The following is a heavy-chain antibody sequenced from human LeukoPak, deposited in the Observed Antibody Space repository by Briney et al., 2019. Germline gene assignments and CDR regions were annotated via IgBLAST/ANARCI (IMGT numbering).Heavy chain of an antibody. V-gene: IGHV4-61*02. Sequence: SETLSLTCTVSGGSISSGSYYWSWIRQPAGKGLEWIGRIYTSGSTNYNPSLKSRVTISVDTSKNQFSLKLSSVTAADTAVYYCARLPGYSSGWYRGGYYYYMDVWGKGTTVTVSS. CDR2: IYTSGST. CDR3: ARLPGYSSGWYRGGYYYYMDV. J-gene: IGHJ6*03. CDR1: GGSISSGSYY. D-gene: IGHD6-19*01.